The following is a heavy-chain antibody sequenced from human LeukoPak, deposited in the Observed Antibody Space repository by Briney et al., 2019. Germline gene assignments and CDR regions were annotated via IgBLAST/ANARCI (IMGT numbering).Heavy chain of an antibody. CDR2: INHSGST. J-gene: IGHJ3*02. Sequence: SETLSLTCAVYGGSFSGYYWSWIRQPSGKGLEWIGEINHSGSTNYNPSLKSRVTISVDTSKNQFSLKLSSVTAADTAVYYCAREILKAKYYDFWSGYRDAFDIWGQGTMVTVSS. D-gene: IGHD3-3*01. CDR1: GGSFSGYY. CDR3: AREILKAKYYDFWSGYRDAFDI. V-gene: IGHV4-34*01.